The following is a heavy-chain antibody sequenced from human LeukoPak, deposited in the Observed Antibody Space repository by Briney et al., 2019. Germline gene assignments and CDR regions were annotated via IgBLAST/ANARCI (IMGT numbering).Heavy chain of an antibody. CDR3: ARHFVRSGSYWADY. CDR2: IYHSGST. D-gene: IGHD1-26*01. Sequence: SETLSLTCAVSGYSISSGYYWGWIRQPPGKGLEWIGIIYHSGSTYYIPSLKSRVTISVDTSKNQFSLRVTSVTAADTAVYYCARHFVRSGSYWADYWGQGTLVTVSS. J-gene: IGHJ4*02. CDR1: GYSISSGYY. V-gene: IGHV4-38-2*01.